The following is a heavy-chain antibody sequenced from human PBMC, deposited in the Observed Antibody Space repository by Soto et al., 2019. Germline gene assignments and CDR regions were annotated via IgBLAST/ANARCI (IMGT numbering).Heavy chain of an antibody. D-gene: IGHD3-10*01. CDR2: INHSGST. V-gene: IGHV4-34*01. CDR1: GGSFSGYY. Sequence: LSLTCAVYGGSFSGYYWSWIRQPPGKGLEWIGEINHSGSTNYNPSLKSRVTISVDTSKNQFSLKLSSVTAADTAVYYCARRHHLWFGELYNWFDPWGQGTLVTVSS. J-gene: IGHJ5*02. CDR3: ARRHHLWFGELYNWFDP.